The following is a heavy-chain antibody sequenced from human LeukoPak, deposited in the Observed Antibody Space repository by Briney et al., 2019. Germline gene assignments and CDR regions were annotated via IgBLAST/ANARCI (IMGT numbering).Heavy chain of an antibody. V-gene: IGHV3-64D*06. CDR1: GLSFSGYA. D-gene: IGHD2-15*01. J-gene: IGHJ4*02. Sequence: VGSLRLSCSASGLSFSGYAMRWVREAPGEGVEYVSAISSNGGSTYYADSVKGRFTISRDNSKNTLYLQMSSLRAEDTAVYYCVKAVGRGQGEGYFDYWGQGTLVTVSS. CDR2: ISSNGGST. CDR3: VKAVGRGQGEGYFDY.